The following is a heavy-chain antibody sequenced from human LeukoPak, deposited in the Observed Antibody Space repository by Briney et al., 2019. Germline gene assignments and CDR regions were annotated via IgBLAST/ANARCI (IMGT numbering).Heavy chain of an antibody. CDR3: ARWAVTPKKAFDI. J-gene: IGHJ3*02. V-gene: IGHV3-11*01. CDR2: IGTSGSTI. D-gene: IGHD2-21*02. Sequence: GGSLRLSCAASGFTFSDYYMNWIRQAPGKGLEWVSYIGTSGSTIFYADSVEGRFTISRDNAKNSLYQQMNSLRAEDTAVYYCARWAVTPKKAFDIWGQGTMVSVSS. CDR1: GFTFSDYY.